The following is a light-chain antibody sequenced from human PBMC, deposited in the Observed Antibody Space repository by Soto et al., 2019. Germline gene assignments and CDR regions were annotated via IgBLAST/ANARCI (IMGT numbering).Light chain of an antibody. J-gene: IGLJ1*01. Sequence: SRLASVSGSPWPSYTISYTGTSSDVGGYNYVSWYQQHPGKAPKLMIYDVSNRPSGVSNRFSGSKSGNTASLTISGLQAEDEADYYCSSYTSSSTSYVFGTGTKVTVL. CDR1: SSDVGGYNY. CDR3: SSYTSSSTSYV. V-gene: IGLV2-14*01. CDR2: DVS.